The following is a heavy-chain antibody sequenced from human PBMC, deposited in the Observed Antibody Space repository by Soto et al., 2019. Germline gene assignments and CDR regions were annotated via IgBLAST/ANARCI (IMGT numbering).Heavy chain of an antibody. Sequence: QVQLVQSGAEVKKPGASVKVSCKASGYTFTSYAMHWVRQAPGQRLEWMGWINAGNGNTKYSQKFQGRVTITRDTAASTAYMELRSLGSEDTAVYYCARGSQTRWEPWWFDPWGQGTLVTVSS. CDR1: GYTFTSYA. CDR2: INAGNGNT. CDR3: ARGSQTRWEPWWFDP. D-gene: IGHD1-26*01. V-gene: IGHV1-3*01. J-gene: IGHJ5*02.